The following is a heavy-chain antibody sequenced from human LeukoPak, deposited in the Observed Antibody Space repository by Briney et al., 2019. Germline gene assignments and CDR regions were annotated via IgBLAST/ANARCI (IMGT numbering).Heavy chain of an antibody. V-gene: IGHV3-23*01. D-gene: IGHD4-17*01. CDR3: ARDPTTRSNRAQFYSDY. J-gene: IGHJ4*02. CDR1: GFTFINYA. Sequence: GSLRLSCAASGFTFINYAMTWVRQAPGKGLEWVSAISGSGDSTFNADSVKGRFTISRDNSKNTLYLQMNSLRAEDTAVYYCARDPTTRSNRAQFYSDYWGQGTLVIVSS. CDR2: ISGSGDST.